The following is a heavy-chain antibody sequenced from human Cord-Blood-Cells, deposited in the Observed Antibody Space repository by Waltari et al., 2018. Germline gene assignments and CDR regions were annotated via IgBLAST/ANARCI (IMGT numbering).Heavy chain of an antibody. CDR2: INHSGSN. V-gene: IGHV4-34*01. D-gene: IGHD6-13*01. CDR3: ATEKYSSSWYWFDP. Sequence: QVQLQQWGAGLLKPSETLSLTCAVYGGSFSGYYWSGIRQPPGKGLEWIGEINHSGSNNYNPSLKSRVTISVDTSKNQFSLKLSSVTAADTAVYYCATEKYSSSWYWFDPWGQGTLVTVSS. CDR1: GGSFSGYY. J-gene: IGHJ5*02.